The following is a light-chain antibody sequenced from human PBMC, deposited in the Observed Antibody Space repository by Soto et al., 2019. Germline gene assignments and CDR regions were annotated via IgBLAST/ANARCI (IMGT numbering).Light chain of an antibody. CDR2: AAS. V-gene: IGKV1-8*01. Sequence: AIRMTQSPSSFSASTGDRVTITCRASQGISSYLAWYQQKPGKAPKLLIYAASTLQSGVPSRFSGSGSGTDCTLTISCLQSEDFATYYGQQYYSYPLTFGGGTKVEIK. CDR1: QGISSY. CDR3: QQYYSYPLT. J-gene: IGKJ4*01.